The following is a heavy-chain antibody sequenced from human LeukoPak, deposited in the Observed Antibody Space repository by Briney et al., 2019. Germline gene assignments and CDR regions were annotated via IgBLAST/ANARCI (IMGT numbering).Heavy chain of an antibody. D-gene: IGHD4-11*01. CDR2: ISSSSSTI. J-gene: IGHJ3*02. Sequence: PGRSLRLSCAASGFTFSSYGMHWVRQAPGKGLEWVSYISSSSSTIYYADSVKGRFTISRDNAKNSLYLQMNSLRAEDTAVYYCARDLQGLQYRKWAFDIWGQGTMVTVSS. V-gene: IGHV3-48*01. CDR1: GFTFSSYG. CDR3: ARDLQGLQYRKWAFDI.